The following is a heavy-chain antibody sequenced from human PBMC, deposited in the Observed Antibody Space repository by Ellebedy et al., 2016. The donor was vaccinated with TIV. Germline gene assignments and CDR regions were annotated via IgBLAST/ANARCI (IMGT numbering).Heavy chain of an antibody. CDR1: GFTFGGYG. CDR2: IWYDGTTK. D-gene: IGHD6-13*01. J-gene: IGHJ4*02. V-gene: IGHV3-33*01. CDR3: ARDQGYSSSWLTD. Sequence: GESLKISCATSGFTFGGYGIHWVRQAPGKGLEWVAVIWYDGTTKYYLDSVKGRFSISRDSSKNTVDLQMDSLRVEDTAVYYCARDQGYSSSWLTDWGQGTLVTVSS.